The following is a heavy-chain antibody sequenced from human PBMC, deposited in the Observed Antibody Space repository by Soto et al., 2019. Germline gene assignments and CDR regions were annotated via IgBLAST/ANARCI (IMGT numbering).Heavy chain of an antibody. CDR3: AITQRLVGEQQLG. Sequence: EVQLLESGGGLVQPGVSLRLSCAASGFTFSSIAMSWVRQAPGKGLEWVSAIRGSGANTYYADSVMGQFTISRDTSKNMFYLQMNSGRAEDTAIYYCAITQRLVGEQQLGWGQGTLVTVSS. D-gene: IGHD6-13*01. V-gene: IGHV3-23*01. CDR2: IRGSGANT. J-gene: IGHJ4*02. CDR1: GFTFSSIA.